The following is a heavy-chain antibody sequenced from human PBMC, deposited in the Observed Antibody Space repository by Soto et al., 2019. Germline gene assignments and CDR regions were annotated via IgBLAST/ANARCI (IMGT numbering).Heavy chain of an antibody. CDR3: AHRPIVGAAI. D-gene: IGHD1-26*01. CDR1: GVSIINSNW. V-gene: IGHV4-4*03. Sequence: PDNLSLTCAVFGVSIINSNWWTCVRQPTGKGLDWIGEIFHSGSTNYNSSLMGRVTISVDKANNQFSLKLSSVTAADTAVYYCAHRPIVGAAIWGQGTLVTVPQ. J-gene: IGHJ4*02. CDR2: IFHSGST.